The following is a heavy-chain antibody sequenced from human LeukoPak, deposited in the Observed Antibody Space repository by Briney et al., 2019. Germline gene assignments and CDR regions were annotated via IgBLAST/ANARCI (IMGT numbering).Heavy chain of an antibody. D-gene: IGHD3-16*01. Sequence: ASVKVSCKASGYTFTGYYMHWVRQAPGQGLEWMGRINPNSGGTNYAQEFQGRVTMTRDTSISTAYMELSRLRSDDTAVYYCATESKPAGLDPDYWGQGTLVTVSS. J-gene: IGHJ4*02. CDR3: ATESKPAGLDPDY. CDR1: GYTFTGYY. V-gene: IGHV1-2*06. CDR2: INPNSGGT.